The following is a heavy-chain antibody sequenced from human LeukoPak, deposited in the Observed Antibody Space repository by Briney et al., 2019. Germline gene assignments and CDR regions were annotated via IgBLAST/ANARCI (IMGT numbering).Heavy chain of an antibody. V-gene: IGHV4-30-4*01. CDR1: GGSISSGDYY. D-gene: IGHD6-19*01. CDR2: IYYRGST. Sequence: SETLSLTCTVSGGSISSGDYYWSWIRQPPGKGLEWIGYIYYRGSTYYNPSLKSRVTISVDTSKNQFSLKLSSVTAADTAAYYCHQFLYSSGWYVFDYWGQGTLVTVSS. CDR3: HQFLYSSGWYVFDY. J-gene: IGHJ4*02.